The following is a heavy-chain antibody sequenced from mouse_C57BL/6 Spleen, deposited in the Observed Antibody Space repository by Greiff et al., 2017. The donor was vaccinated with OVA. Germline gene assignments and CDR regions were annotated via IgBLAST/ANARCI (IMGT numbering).Heavy chain of an antibody. V-gene: IGHV1-50*01. D-gene: IGHD1-1*02. CDR2: IDPSDSYT. Sequence: VQLQQPGAELVKPGASVKLSCKASGYTFTSYWMQWVKQRPGQGLEWIGEIDPSDSYTNYNQKFKGKATLTVDTSSSTAYMQLSSLTSEDSAVYYCARRDYLNPFAYWGQGTLVTVSA. J-gene: IGHJ3*01. CDR3: ARRDYLNPFAY. CDR1: GYTFTSYW.